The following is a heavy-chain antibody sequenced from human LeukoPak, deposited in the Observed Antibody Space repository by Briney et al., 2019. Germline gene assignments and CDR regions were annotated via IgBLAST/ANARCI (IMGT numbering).Heavy chain of an antibody. CDR1: GGSISSNNW. Sequence: PSGTLSLTCAVSGGSISSNNWWTWVRPPPGKGLEWSGEIYHSGNTNQNPSLKSRVTISLDKSKNPFSLKLTSVTAADTAVYYCARVGRWNSGYVYGPIDYWGQGTLVTVSS. CDR2: IYHSGNT. CDR3: ARVGRWNSGYVYGPIDY. V-gene: IGHV4-4*02. J-gene: IGHJ4*02. D-gene: IGHD5-12*01.